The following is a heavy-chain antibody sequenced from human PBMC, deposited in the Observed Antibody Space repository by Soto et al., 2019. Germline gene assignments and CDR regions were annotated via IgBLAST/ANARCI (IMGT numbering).Heavy chain of an antibody. J-gene: IGHJ1*01. Sequence: QVQLVESGGGVVQPGTSLRLSCAASGFSFNNYAMHWIRQSPDKGLEWLAVISYHGVDKFYSDSVKGRLNISGDNSKGMVYLVIDTVRTEDTAVYDCGREKEWGATGLVYFQPWGQGTLVAVSS. CDR2: ISYHGVDK. D-gene: IGHD1-26*01. CDR1: GFSFNNYA. V-gene: IGHV3-30-3*01. CDR3: GREKEWGATGLVYFQP.